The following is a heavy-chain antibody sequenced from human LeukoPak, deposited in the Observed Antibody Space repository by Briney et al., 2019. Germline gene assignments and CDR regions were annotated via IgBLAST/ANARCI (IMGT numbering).Heavy chain of an antibody. J-gene: IGHJ3*02. D-gene: IGHD3-16*02. CDR2: IYPGDSHT. CDR1: GYSFINYW. Sequence: GESLKISCKGSGYSFINYWIGWVRQMPGKGLEWMGIIYPGDSHTSYNPSFQGQVTISVDTSISTAYLQWSSLKASDTAMYYCARRIMITFGGVIAPRYAFDIWGQGTMVTVSS. CDR3: ARRIMITFGGVIAPRYAFDI. V-gene: IGHV5-51*01.